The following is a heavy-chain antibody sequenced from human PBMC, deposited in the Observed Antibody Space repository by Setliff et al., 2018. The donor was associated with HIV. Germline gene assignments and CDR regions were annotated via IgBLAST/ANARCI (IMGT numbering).Heavy chain of an antibody. J-gene: IGHJ4*02. V-gene: IGHV4-39*07. CDR3: ARLHLRVPPSIFDY. CDR1: GGSIGNSRYY. D-gene: IGHD2-2*01. Sequence: SETLSLTCTVSGGSIGNSRYYWSWIRQPPGKGLEWIGSIYYSGSTYYNPSLSNRVTVSVDTSKNQFSLKLTSVTAADTAVYFCARLHLRVPPSIFDYWSPGTMVTVSS. CDR2: IYYSGST.